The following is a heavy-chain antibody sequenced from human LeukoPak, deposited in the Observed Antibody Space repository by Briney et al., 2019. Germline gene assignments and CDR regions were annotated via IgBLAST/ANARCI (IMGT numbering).Heavy chain of an antibody. D-gene: IGHD5-24*01. J-gene: IGHJ4*02. CDR2: ISYDGSKK. Sequence: PGGSLRLSCAASGFTFSSYAMHWVRQAPGKGLEWVAVISYDGSKKYYADYVKGRFTISRDKSKNTLYLQMNSLRPEDTAVYYCAKESRDGYKWGQGTLVTVSS. V-gene: IGHV3-30*04. CDR1: GFTFSSYA. CDR3: AKESRDGYK.